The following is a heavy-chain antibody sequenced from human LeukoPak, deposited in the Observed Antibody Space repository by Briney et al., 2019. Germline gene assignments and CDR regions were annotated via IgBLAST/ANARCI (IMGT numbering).Heavy chain of an antibody. Sequence: SETLSLTCTVSGDSISSSSYYWGWIRQPPGKGLEWLGSLYYSGSIYYNPSLKSRVTISVDTSKNQFSLKLSSVTAADTAVYYCARHPGYSSSWYDYWGQGTLVTVSS. V-gene: IGHV4-39*01. D-gene: IGHD6-13*01. CDR2: LYYSGSI. J-gene: IGHJ4*02. CDR3: ARHPGYSSSWYDY. CDR1: GDSISSSSYY.